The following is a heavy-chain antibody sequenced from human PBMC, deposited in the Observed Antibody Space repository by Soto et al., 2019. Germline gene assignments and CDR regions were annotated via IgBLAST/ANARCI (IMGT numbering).Heavy chain of an antibody. CDR2: ISSSSSYI. Sequence: GGSLRLSCAASGFTFSSYSMNWVRQAPGKGLEWVSSISSSSSYIYYADSVKGRFTISRDNAKNSLYLQMNSLSAEDTAVYYCARDGLCGSGSYYFDYWGQGTLVTVSS. CDR1: GFTFSSYS. D-gene: IGHD3-10*01. J-gene: IGHJ4*02. CDR3: ARDGLCGSGSYYFDY. V-gene: IGHV3-21*01.